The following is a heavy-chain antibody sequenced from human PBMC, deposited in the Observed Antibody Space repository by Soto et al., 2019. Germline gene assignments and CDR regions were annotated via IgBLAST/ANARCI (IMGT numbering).Heavy chain of an antibody. J-gene: IGHJ4*02. D-gene: IGHD3-22*01. CDR2: INHSGST. V-gene: IGHV4-34*01. CDR3: ARGRGNYYDSSGYSGHYFDY. CDR1: GGSFSGYY. Sequence: QVQLQQWGAGLLKPSETLSLTCAVYGGSFSGYYWSWIRQPPGNGLEWIGEINHSGSTNYNPSLKSRVTISVDTSKNQFSLKLSSVTAADTAVYYCARGRGNYYDSSGYSGHYFDYWGQGTLVTVSS.